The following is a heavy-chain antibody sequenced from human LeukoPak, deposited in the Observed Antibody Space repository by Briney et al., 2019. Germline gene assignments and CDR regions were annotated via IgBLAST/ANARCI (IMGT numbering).Heavy chain of an antibody. CDR3: ARQYDSYFYYYLDL. D-gene: IGHD2-2*01. CDR1: GYPINNAYY. J-gene: IGHJ6*03. CDR2: LYHPDST. Sequence: PSETLSLTCGVSGYPINNAYYWVWIRQPPGKGLEWIGSLYHPDSTYYNPSLKSRVTMSVDTSRNQFSLRLSFVTAADTADYYCARQYDSYFYYYLDLWGTGTTVTVSS. V-gene: IGHV4-38-2*01.